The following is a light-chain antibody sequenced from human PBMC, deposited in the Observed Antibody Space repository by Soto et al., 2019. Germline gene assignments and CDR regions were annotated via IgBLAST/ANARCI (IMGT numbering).Light chain of an antibody. CDR3: AAWDDSLSGVV. CDR2: SNN. Sequence: QSVLTQPPSASGTPGQRVTISCSGRSSNIGSNYVYWYQQLPGTAPKLLIYSNNQRPSGVPDRFSGSKSGTSASLAISGLRSEDQADSYCAAWDDSLSGVVFGGGTKLTVL. V-gene: IGLV1-47*02. CDR1: SSNIGSNY. J-gene: IGLJ2*01.